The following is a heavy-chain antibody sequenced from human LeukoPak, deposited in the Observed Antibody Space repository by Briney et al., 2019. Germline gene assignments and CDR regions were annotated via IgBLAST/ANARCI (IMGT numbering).Heavy chain of an antibody. V-gene: IGHV4-61*02. J-gene: IGHJ5*02. CDR1: GGSISSGSYY. D-gene: IGHD3-10*01. CDR3: ARVKYYGSGSYYRRGAWFDP. CDR2: IYTSGST. Sequence: SETLSLTCTVSGGSISSGSYYWRWIRQPAGKGLEWIGRIYTSGSTNYNPSLKSRVTISVDTSKNQFSLKLSSVTAADTAVYYCARVKYYGSGSYYRRGAWFDPWGQGTLVTVSS.